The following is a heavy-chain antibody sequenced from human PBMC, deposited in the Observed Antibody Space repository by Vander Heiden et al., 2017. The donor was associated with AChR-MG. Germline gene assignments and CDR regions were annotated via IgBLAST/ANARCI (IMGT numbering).Heavy chain of an antibody. CDR1: GGPISSSSYY. D-gene: IGHD5-18*01. CDR2: FYYSGST. J-gene: IGHJ6*02. CDR3: ARRATGYSYGKHYYYYGMDV. Sequence: QLQLQESGPGLVKPSETLSLTCTVSGGPISSSSYYWGWIRQPPGKGLEWIGSFYYSGSTYYNPSLKSRVTISVDTSKNQFSLKLSSVTAADTAVYYCARRATGYSYGKHYYYYGMDVWGQGTTVTVSS. V-gene: IGHV4-39*01.